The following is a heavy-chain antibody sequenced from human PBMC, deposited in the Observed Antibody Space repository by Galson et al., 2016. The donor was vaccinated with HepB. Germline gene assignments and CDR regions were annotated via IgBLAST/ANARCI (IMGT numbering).Heavy chain of an antibody. Sequence: SLTCAVYGGSFSGYYWSWIRPPPGKGLEWIGEINHSGSTNYNPSLKSRVTISVDTSKNQFSLKLSSVTAADTAVYYCARGRGRTYYFHYWGQGTLVTVSS. D-gene: IGHD2-15*01. V-gene: IGHV4-34*01. J-gene: IGHJ4*02. CDR2: INHSGST. CDR3: ARGRGRTYYFHY. CDR1: GGSFSGYY.